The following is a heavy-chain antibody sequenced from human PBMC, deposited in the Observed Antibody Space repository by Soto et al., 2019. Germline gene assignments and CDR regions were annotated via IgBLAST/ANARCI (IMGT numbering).Heavy chain of an antibody. Sequence: SETLSLTCPVSGGSISSGGYYWSWIRQHPGKGLEWIGYIYYSGSTYHNPSLKSRVTISVDTSKNQFSLKLSSVTAADTAVYYCARGDPNCGGDCYDYWGQGTLVTVSS. V-gene: IGHV4-31*03. CDR1: GGSISSGGYY. CDR2: IYYSGST. J-gene: IGHJ4*02. D-gene: IGHD2-21*01. CDR3: ARGDPNCGGDCYDY.